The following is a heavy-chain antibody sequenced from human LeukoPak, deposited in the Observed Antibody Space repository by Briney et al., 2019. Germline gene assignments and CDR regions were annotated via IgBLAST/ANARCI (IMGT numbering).Heavy chain of an antibody. Sequence: SETLSLTCTVSGGSISSYYWSRIRQPPGKGLEWIGYIYYTGSTNYNPSLKSRVTISVDTSKNQFSLKLTSVTAADTAVYYCARGSPRADYWGQGTLVTVSS. CDR1: GGSISSYY. CDR2: IYYTGST. V-gene: IGHV4-59*01. CDR3: ARGSPRADY. J-gene: IGHJ4*02.